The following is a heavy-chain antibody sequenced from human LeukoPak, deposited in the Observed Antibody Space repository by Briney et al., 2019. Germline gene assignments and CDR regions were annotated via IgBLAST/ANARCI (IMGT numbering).Heavy chain of an antibody. CDR2: ISGYNGNT. CDR3: ARVHNEGCHYVY. J-gene: IGHJ4*02. Sequence: ASVKVSCKASGYTLTNYGISWVRQAPGQGLEWMGWISGYNGNTNYAQSLQGRVTMTTDTSTSTAYMELRSLRSDDTAVYYCARVHNEGCHYVYWGQGTLVTISS. D-gene: IGHD1-26*01. V-gene: IGHV1-18*01. CDR1: GYTLTNYG.